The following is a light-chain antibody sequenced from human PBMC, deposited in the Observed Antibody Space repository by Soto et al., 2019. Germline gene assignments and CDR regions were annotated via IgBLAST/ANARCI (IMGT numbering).Light chain of an antibody. CDR2: EGS. J-gene: IGLJ3*02. CDR3: CSYAGSRTFV. CDR1: SSDVGAYNL. Sequence: QSALAQPASVSGSPEQSITISCTGTSSDVGAYNLASWYQQHPGKAPRLIIYEGSKRPSGISHRFSGSKSDNTASLTISGLRAEDEAHYHCCSYAGSRTFVFGGGTQLTVL. V-gene: IGLV2-23*01.